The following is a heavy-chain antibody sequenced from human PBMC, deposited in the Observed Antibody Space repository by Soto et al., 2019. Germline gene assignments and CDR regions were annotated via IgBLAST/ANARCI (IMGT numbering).Heavy chain of an antibody. Sequence: TLSLTCSVSGGSIRSSSYYWAWIRQPPGKGLEWIGSIFYSGTTYYNPSLKSRVTISIDTSKSQFSLKLSSVSAADTAVYYCARRLHACILLAGQLGYWGQGTLVTDPS. CDR3: ARRLHACILLAGQLGY. CDR2: IFYSGTT. V-gene: IGHV4-39*01. J-gene: IGHJ4*02. D-gene: IGHD6-19*01. CDR1: GGSIRSSSYY.